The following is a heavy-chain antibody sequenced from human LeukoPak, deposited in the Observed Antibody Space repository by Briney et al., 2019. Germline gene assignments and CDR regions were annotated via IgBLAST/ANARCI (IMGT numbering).Heavy chain of an antibody. J-gene: IGHJ5*02. Sequence: GGSLRLSCAASGFTFSSYAMHWVRQAPGKGLEWVAVISYDGSNKYYADSVKGRFIISRDNSKNTLYLQMNSLRAEDTAVYYCARDHYYDSSGYYPNWFDPWGQGTLVTVSS. CDR3: ARDHYYDSSGYYPNWFDP. D-gene: IGHD3-22*01. CDR1: GFTFSSYA. V-gene: IGHV3-30-3*01. CDR2: ISYDGSNK.